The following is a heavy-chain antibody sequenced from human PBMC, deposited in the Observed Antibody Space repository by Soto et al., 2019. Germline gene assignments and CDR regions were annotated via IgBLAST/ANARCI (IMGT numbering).Heavy chain of an antibody. D-gene: IGHD3-22*01. V-gene: IGHV1-69*01. J-gene: IGHJ3*02. CDR2: IIPIFGTA. CDR3: ARSRVTYYYDRRAFDI. CDR1: GGTFSSYA. Sequence: QVQLVQSGAEVKKPGSSVKVSCKASGGTFSSYAISWVRQAPGQGLEWMGGIIPIFGTANYAQKFQGRVTITAEESTSTAYMELSSLRSEDTAVYYCARSRVTYYYDRRAFDIWGQGTMVTVSS.